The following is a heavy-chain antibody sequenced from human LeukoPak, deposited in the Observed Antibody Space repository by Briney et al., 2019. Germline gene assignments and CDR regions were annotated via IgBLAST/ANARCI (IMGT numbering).Heavy chain of an antibody. J-gene: IGHJ6*02. CDR3: ARADPAYYYGMDA. Sequence: SETLSLTCTVSGGSISSGGYYWSWIRQHPGKGLEWIGYIYYSGSTYYNPSLKSRVTISVDKSKNQFSLKLSSVTAADTAVYYCARADPAYYYGMDAWGQGTTVTVSS. CDR2: IYYSGST. V-gene: IGHV4-31*03. CDR1: GGSISSGGYY.